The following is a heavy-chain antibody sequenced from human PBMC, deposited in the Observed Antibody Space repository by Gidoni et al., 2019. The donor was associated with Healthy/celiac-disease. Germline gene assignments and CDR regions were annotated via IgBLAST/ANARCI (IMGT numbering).Heavy chain of an antibody. Sequence: EVQLVESGGGLVQPGGCLRLSCAASGFTFSSHWMRWVRQAPGKGLEWVANIKQDGSEKYYVDSVKGRFAISRDNAKNSLYLQMNSLRAEDTAVYYCAREGTIYRTNGVSTYYYYGMDVWGQGTTVTVSS. J-gene: IGHJ6*02. D-gene: IGHD2-8*01. CDR1: GFTFSSHW. V-gene: IGHV3-7*03. CDR2: IKQDGSEK. CDR3: AREGTIYRTNGVSTYYYYGMDV.